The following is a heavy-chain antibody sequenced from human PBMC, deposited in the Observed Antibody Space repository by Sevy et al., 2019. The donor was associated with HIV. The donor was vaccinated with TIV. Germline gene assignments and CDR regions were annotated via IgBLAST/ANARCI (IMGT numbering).Heavy chain of an antibody. CDR1: GFTFSSYW. D-gene: IGHD2-2*01. CDR3: ARVPSLYCSSTSCYGAYYYYGMDV. J-gene: IGHJ6*02. Sequence: GGSLRLSCAASGFTFSSYWMHWVRQAPGKGLVWVSRINSDGSSTSYADSVKGRFTISRDKAKNTLYLQMNGLRAEDTAVYYCARVPSLYCSSTSCYGAYYYYGMDVWGQGTTVTVSS. V-gene: IGHV3-74*01. CDR2: INSDGSST.